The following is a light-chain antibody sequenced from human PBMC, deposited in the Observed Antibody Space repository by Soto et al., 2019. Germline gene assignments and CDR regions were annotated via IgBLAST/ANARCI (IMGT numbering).Light chain of an antibody. CDR1: SSDVGASKY. J-gene: IGLJ2*01. Sequence: QSVLTQPASVSGSPGQSITISCTGTSSDVGASKYVSWYQQHPGKAPKLMFYEVSNRPSGVSNRFSGSKSGNTASLTISGLQAEDEADYYCSSYTSTITVLFGGGTKVTVL. V-gene: IGLV2-14*01. CDR3: SSYTSTITVL. CDR2: EVS.